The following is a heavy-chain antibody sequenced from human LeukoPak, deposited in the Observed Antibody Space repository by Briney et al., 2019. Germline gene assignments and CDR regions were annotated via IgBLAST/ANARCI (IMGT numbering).Heavy chain of an antibody. Sequence: GGSLRLSCAASGSTFSSYGMHWVRQAPGKGLEWVAFIRYDGSNKYYADSVKGRFTISRDNSKNTLYLQMNSLRAEDTAVYYCAKDGGSYLPTTKYYYYYYMDVWGKGTTVTISS. CDR3: AKDGGSYLPTTKYYYYYYMDV. CDR2: IRYDGSNK. V-gene: IGHV3-30*02. J-gene: IGHJ6*03. D-gene: IGHD1-26*01. CDR1: GSTFSSYG.